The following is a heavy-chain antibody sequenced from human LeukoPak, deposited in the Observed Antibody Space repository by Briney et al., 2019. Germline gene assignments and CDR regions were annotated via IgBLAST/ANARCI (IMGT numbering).Heavy chain of an antibody. J-gene: IGHJ4*02. Sequence: GGSLRLSCAASGFTFSSYSMNWVRQAPGKGLEWVSSISSSSSYIYYADSVRGRFTISRDNAKNSLYLQMNSLRAEDTAVYYCARSYDILTGYHDYWGQGTLVTVSS. CDR3: ARSYDILTGYHDY. CDR1: GFTFSSYS. V-gene: IGHV3-21*01. CDR2: ISSSSSYI. D-gene: IGHD3-9*01.